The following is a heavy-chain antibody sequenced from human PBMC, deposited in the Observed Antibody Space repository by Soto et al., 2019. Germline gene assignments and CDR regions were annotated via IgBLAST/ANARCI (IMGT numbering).Heavy chain of an antibody. J-gene: IGHJ6*04. Sequence: SVEPSCKDSGYRLNCCYMHWVRQAPGKGLEWMGWINPNSGGTNYAQKFQGWVTMTRDTSISTAYMELSRLRSDDTAVYYCARELDSGGSYSGYYYSGMDVWGEGITVNVSS. D-gene: IGHD1-26*01. CDR2: INPNSGGT. CDR1: GYRLNCCY. V-gene: IGHV1-2*04. CDR3: ARELDSGGSYSGYYYSGMDV.